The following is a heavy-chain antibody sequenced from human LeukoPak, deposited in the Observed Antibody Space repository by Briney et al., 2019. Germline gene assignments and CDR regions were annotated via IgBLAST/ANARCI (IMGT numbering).Heavy chain of an antibody. CDR2: IKQDGSEK. V-gene: IGHV3-7*01. CDR1: GFTFSGYW. CDR3: ARANIAVAGTPFDY. Sequence: GGSLRLSCAASGFTFSGYWMSWVRQAPGKGLEWVANIKQDGSEKYYVDSVKGRFTISRDNAKNSLYLQMNSLRAEDTAVYYCARANIAVAGTPFDYWGQGTLVTVSS. D-gene: IGHD6-19*01. J-gene: IGHJ4*02.